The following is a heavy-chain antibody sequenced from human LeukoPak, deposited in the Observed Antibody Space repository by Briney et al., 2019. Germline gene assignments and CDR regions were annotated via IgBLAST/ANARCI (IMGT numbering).Heavy chain of an antibody. V-gene: IGHV1-69*13. J-gene: IGHJ4*02. CDR3: ARDGPYGGNRGFDY. CDR2: IIPIFSTA. CDR1: GGTFSSYA. Sequence: ASVKVSCKASGGTFSSYAISWVRQPPGQGLEWMGGIIPIFSTANYAQKFQGRVTITADESTSTAYMELSSLRSEDTAVYCCARDGPYGGNRGFDYWGQGTLVTVSS. D-gene: IGHD4-23*01.